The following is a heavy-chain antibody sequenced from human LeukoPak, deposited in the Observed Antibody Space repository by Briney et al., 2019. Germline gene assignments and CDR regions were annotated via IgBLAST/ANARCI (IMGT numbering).Heavy chain of an antibody. CDR1: GFTFSSYG. CDR3: AKDLIAAAGTTSGY. Sequence: AGGSLRLSCAASGFTFSSYGMHWVRQAPGKGLEWVAVISYDGSNKYYADSVKGRFTISRDNSKNTLYLQMNSLRAEDTAVYYCAKDLIAAAGTTSGYWGQGTLVTVSS. D-gene: IGHD6-13*01. V-gene: IGHV3-30*18. J-gene: IGHJ4*02. CDR2: ISYDGSNK.